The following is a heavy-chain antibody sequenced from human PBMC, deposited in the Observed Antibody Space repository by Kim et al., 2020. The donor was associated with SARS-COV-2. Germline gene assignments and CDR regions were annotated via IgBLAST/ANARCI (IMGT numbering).Heavy chain of an antibody. J-gene: IGHJ4*02. D-gene: IGHD4-4*01. Sequence: GGSLRLSCAASGFTFSTYDMHWVRQAPGKGLEWVAVISRDGSKKYHADSVKGRFTISRDNSENTMYLQMNSLRVEDTALYYCARHDYTGNSGAYWGRGTLVTVSS. CDR1: GFTFSTYD. CDR2: ISRDGSKK. CDR3: ARHDYTGNSGAY. V-gene: IGHV3-33*01.